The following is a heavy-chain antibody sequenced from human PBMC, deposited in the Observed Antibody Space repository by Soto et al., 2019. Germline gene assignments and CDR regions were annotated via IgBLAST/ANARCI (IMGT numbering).Heavy chain of an antibody. D-gene: IGHD6-13*01. V-gene: IGHV1-18*04. CDR3: ARDAGSSSWYNYYYYGMDV. J-gene: IGHJ6*02. Sequence: QVPLVQSGAEVKKPGASVKVSCKASGYTFTSYGISWVRQAPGQGLEWMGWISAYNGNTNYAQKLQGRVTMTTDTSTSKAYMELRSLRSDDTAVYYCARDAGSSSWYNYYYYGMDVWGQGTTVTVSS. CDR1: GYTFTSYG. CDR2: ISAYNGNT.